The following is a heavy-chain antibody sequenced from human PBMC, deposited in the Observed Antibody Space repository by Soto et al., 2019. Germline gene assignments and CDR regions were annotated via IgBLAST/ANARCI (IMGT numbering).Heavy chain of an antibody. D-gene: IGHD2-15*01. CDR1: GGSISSGGYY. V-gene: IGHV4-31*03. Sequence: KSSETLSLTCTVSGGSISSGGYYWSWIRQHPGKGLEWIGYIYYSGSTYYNPSLKSRVTISVDTSKNQFSLKLSSVTAADTAVYYCARAACGGSCYYHYYYYGMDVWGQGTTVTVSS. CDR2: IYYSGST. CDR3: ARAACGGSCYYHYYYYGMDV. J-gene: IGHJ6*02.